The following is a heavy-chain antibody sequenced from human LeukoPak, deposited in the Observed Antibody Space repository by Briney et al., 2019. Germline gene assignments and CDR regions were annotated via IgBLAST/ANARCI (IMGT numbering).Heavy chain of an antibody. CDR2: IWYDGSNK. J-gene: IGHJ6*02. CDR1: GFTFSSYG. D-gene: IGHD2/OR15-2a*01. Sequence: PGGSLRLSCAASGFTFSSYGMHWVRRAPGKGLEWVAVIWYDGSNKYYADSVRGRFTISRDNSKNTLYLQMNSLRAEDTSFYYCAKDLWPNYYYYYGMDVWGQGTTVTVSS. V-gene: IGHV3-30*02. CDR3: AKDLWPNYYYYYGMDV.